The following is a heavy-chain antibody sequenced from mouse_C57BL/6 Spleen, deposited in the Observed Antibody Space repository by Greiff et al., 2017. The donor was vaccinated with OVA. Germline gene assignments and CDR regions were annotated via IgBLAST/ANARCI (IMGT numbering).Heavy chain of an antibody. J-gene: IGHJ4*01. Sequence: EVKVVESGGGLVKPGGSLKLSCAASGFTFSDYGMHWVRQAPEKGLEWVAYISSGSSTIYYADTVKGRFTISRDNAKNTLFLQMTSLRSEDTAMYYCARPGDYYGSSYGNYAMDYWGQGTSVTVSS. CDR3: ARPGDYYGSSYGNYAMDY. D-gene: IGHD1-1*01. CDR2: ISSGSSTI. V-gene: IGHV5-17*01. CDR1: GFTFSDYG.